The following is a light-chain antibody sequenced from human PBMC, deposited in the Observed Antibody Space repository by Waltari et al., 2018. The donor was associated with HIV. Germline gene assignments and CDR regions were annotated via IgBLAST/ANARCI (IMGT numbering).Light chain of an antibody. CDR3: QQRSNWPPIT. J-gene: IGKJ5*01. Sequence: EMVLTQSPATLSLSPGERATISCRATQIVSSSLAWYQQKPGQAPRLLIFDASNRATGIPARFSGSGSGTDFTLTISSLEPEDFAVYYCQQRSNWPPITFGQGTRLEIK. CDR2: DAS. V-gene: IGKV3-11*01. CDR1: QIVSSS.